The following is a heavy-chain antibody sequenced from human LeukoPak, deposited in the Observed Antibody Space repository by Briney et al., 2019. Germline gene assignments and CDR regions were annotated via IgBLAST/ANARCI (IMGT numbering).Heavy chain of an antibody. CDR3: AKRTLLDSSGYQFDY. Sequence: PGGSLRLSCATSGFIVSSNYMSWVRQALGKGLEWVSAISGSGGSTYYADSVKGRFTISRDNSKNMLYLQMNSLRAEDTAVYYCAKRTLLDSSGYQFDYWGQGTLVTVSS. CDR1: GFIVSSNY. CDR2: ISGSGGST. D-gene: IGHD3-22*01. V-gene: IGHV3-23*01. J-gene: IGHJ4*02.